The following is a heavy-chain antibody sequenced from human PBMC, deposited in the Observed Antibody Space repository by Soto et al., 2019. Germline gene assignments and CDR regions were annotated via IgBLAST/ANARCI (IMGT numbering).Heavy chain of an antibody. CDR2: ISYDGGKK. J-gene: IGHJ1*01. Sequence: QVQLVESGGGVVQPGRSLRLSCAASGFTFTGYAMHWVRQAPGEGLEWVAVISYDGGKKFYADSVKGRFTISRDNSKNTVYLQINSLRTEDTAVFYCVRDTPEGCSGGTCYEYFEHWGQGTLVTVSS. D-gene: IGHD2-15*01. CDR3: VRDTPEGCSGGTCYEYFEH. V-gene: IGHV3-30*04. CDR1: GFTFTGYA.